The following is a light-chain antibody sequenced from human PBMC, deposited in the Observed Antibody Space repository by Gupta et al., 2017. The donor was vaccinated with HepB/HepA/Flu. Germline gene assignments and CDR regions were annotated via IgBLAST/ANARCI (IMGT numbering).Light chain of an antibody. J-gene: IGKJ4*01. CDR1: SITIS. CDR3: QQRSKWPVT. V-gene: IGKV3-11*01. CDR2: NAS. Sequence: SITISLAWYQQRPGQAPRLLIFNASTRATGIPARFSGGGSGTDFTLTIISLEPEDFAVYYCQQRSKWPVTFGGGTKVEIK.